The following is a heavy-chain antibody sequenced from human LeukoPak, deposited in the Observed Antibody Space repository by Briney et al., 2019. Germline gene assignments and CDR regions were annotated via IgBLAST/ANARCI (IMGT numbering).Heavy chain of an antibody. V-gene: IGHV1-2*02. D-gene: IGHD3-10*01. CDR2: INPSGGGT. Sequence: ASVKVSCKASGYTFTSYYMHWVRQAPGQGLEWMGIINPSGGGTNYAQKFQGRVTMTRDTSISTAYMELSRLRSDDTAVYYCARSRVNSITMVRGGHMDVWGKGTTVTVSS. J-gene: IGHJ6*03. CDR1: GYTFTSYY. CDR3: ARSRVNSITMVRGGHMDV.